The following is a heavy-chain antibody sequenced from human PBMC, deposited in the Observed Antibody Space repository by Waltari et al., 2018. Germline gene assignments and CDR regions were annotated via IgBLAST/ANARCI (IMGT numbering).Heavy chain of an antibody. CDR3: AREGFTSSSDWFDP. V-gene: IGHV1-18*01. CDR2: ISGNLDNT. Sequence: QVQLVQSGREVKKPGASVKVSCKASGYTFMHFGIIWVRQAPGQGLEWMGWISGNLDNTSYAQKLRCRVTLTKDTSTNTVYMELRSLRSDDTAVYYCAREGFTSSSDWFDPWGQGTLVTVSS. CDR1: GYTFMHFG. J-gene: IGHJ5*02. D-gene: IGHD6-6*01.